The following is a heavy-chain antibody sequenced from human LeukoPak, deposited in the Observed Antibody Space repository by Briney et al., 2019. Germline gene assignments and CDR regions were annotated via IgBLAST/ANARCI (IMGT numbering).Heavy chain of an antibody. J-gene: IGHJ4*02. D-gene: IGHD3-3*01. Sequence: GGSLRLSCAASGFTFSSYAMSWVRQAPGKGLEWVSSISGSGGSTFYADSVKGRFAISRDNSKNTLYLQMNSLRAEDTAVYYCAKGYDFWSGGLDYWGQGTLVTVSS. CDR1: GFTFSSYA. CDR3: AKGYDFWSGGLDY. V-gene: IGHV3-23*01. CDR2: ISGSGGST.